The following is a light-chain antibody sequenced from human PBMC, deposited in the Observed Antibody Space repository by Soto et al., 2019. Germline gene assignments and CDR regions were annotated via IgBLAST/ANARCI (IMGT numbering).Light chain of an antibody. J-gene: IGKJ3*01. CDR1: QSISSY. CDR2: AAS. CDR3: QQSYSTPQT. Sequence: DIQMTQSPSSLSASVGDRVTITCRASQSISSYLNWYQQKPGKAPKLLIYAASSLQSGVPSRFSGSGSVTDFTLTTSSLQPEDFATYYCQQSYSTPQTFGPGTKVDIK. V-gene: IGKV1-39*01.